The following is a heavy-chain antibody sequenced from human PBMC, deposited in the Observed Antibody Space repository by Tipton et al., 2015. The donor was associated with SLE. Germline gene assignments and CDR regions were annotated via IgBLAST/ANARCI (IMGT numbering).Heavy chain of an antibody. CDR1: GDSITSGSYY. CDR3: ARTYYDFWSGYFPSWFDP. Sequence: TLSLTCTVSGDSITSGSYYWSWIRQPPGKGLEWIGYIYYSGSTNYNPSLKSRVTISVDTSKNQFSLKLSSVTAADTAVYYCARTYYDFWSGYFPSWFDPWGQGTLVTVSS. J-gene: IGHJ5*02. V-gene: IGHV4-61*01. D-gene: IGHD3-3*01. CDR2: IYYSGST.